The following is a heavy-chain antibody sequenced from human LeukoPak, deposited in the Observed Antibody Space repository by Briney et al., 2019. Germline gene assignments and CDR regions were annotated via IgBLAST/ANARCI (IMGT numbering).Heavy chain of an antibody. CDR2: INAYNGNT. J-gene: IGHJ5*02. Sequence: GASVKVSCKASGYTFTTYGIRWVRLAPGQGLEWMGWINAYNGNTNYAQQFQGRVTMTTDTPMRTAYMKLRSLRSDDTAVYYCARDLIAVRPGWFDPWGQGSLVTVSS. D-gene: IGHD6-6*01. CDR1: GYTFTTYG. V-gene: IGHV1-18*01. CDR3: ARDLIAVRPGWFDP.